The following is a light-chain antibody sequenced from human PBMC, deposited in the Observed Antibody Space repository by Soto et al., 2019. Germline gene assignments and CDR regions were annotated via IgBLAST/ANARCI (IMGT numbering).Light chain of an antibody. V-gene: IGLV2-23*01. Sequence: QPVLTQPASVSGSPGQSITISCTGTMRDVGSYNLVSWYQQHPGKAPKLVIYEGHNRPSGVSNRFSGSKSGNTASLTISGLQAEDEADYYCCTYTGYLTVVFGGGTKLTVL. CDR2: EGH. J-gene: IGLJ3*02. CDR1: MRDVGSYNL. CDR3: CTYTGYLTVV.